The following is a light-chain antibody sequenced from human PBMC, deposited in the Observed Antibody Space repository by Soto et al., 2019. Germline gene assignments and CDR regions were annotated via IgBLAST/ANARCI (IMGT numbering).Light chain of an antibody. Sequence: DIQMTQSPSTLSASVGDRVTCTGRASQSINNWLAWYQQKPGKAPKLLIYDASTLESGVPSRFSGSKSGTKFTLTISNLQPDDFATYYCQQYNSYSYTFGQGTNLEIK. V-gene: IGKV1-5*01. CDR3: QQYNSYSYT. CDR2: DAS. CDR1: QSINNW. J-gene: IGKJ2*01.